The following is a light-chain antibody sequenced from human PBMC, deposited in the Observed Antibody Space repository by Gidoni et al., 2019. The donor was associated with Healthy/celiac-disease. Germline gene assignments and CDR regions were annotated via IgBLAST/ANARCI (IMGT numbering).Light chain of an antibody. CDR1: QSVSSY. CDR3: QQRSNWAQVT. J-gene: IGKJ4*01. CDR2: DAS. Sequence: EIVLTQSPATLSLSPGERATLSCRASQSVSSYLAWYQQNPGQAPRLLIYDASNRATGIPARFSGSGSGTDFTLTISSLEPEDFAVYYCQQRSNWAQVTFGGGTKVEIK. V-gene: IGKV3-11*01.